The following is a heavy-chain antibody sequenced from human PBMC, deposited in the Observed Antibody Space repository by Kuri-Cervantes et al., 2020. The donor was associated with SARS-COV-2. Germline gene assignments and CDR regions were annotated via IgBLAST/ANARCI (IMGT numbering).Heavy chain of an antibody. CDR3: ARGYSSTWYPSGLSFDY. Sequence: ESLKISCTVSGGSISSYYWSWIRQPPGKGLEWIGYIYYSGSTNYNPSLKSRVTISVDTSKNQFSLKLSSVTAADTAVYYCARGYSSTWYPSGLSFDYWGLEALITVSS. CDR1: GGSISSYY. CDR2: IYYSGST. J-gene: IGHJ4*02. V-gene: IGHV4-59*01. D-gene: IGHD2-2*01.